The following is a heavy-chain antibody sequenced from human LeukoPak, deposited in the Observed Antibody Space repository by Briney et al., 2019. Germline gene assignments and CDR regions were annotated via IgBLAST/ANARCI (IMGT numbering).Heavy chain of an antibody. CDR3: ARGRPSDY. V-gene: IGHV1-18*01. J-gene: IGHJ4*02. CDR1: GYTFSDFG. Sequence: ASVKVSCETSGYTFSDFGMSWARPAPGQGLEWMGWISAYNGDTNYAHNLQGRVTMTTDTSTSTAYMELRSLRSDDTAVYYCARGRPSDYWGQGTLVTVSS. CDR2: ISAYNGDT.